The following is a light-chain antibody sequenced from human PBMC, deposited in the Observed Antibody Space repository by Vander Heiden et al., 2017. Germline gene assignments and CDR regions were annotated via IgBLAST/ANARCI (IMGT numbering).Light chain of an antibody. CDR2: EVS. CDR3: CSYAGSSTVV. Sequence: QSALTQPASVSGSPGQSITISCTGTSRDVGSYNLVSWYQQHPGKAPKLIIYEVSKRPSGVSNRFSVSKSGNTASLTISGLQAEDEADYYCCSYAGSSTVVFGGGTKLTVL. J-gene: IGLJ2*01. V-gene: IGLV2-23*02. CDR1: SRDVGSYNL.